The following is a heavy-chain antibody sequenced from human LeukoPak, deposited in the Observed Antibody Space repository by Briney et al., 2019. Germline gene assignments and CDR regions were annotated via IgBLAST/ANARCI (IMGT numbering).Heavy chain of an antibody. CDR2: ISSSGSTI. J-gene: IGHJ6*04. D-gene: IGHD3-10*02. CDR3: AELGITMIGGV. V-gene: IGHV3-48*04. CDR1: GFSFSSDS. Sequence: GGSLRLSCAASGFSFSSDSMNWVRQAPGKGLEWVSYISSSGSTIYYADSVKGRFTISRDNAKNSLYLQMNSLRAEDTAVYYCAELGITMIGGVWGKGTTVTISS.